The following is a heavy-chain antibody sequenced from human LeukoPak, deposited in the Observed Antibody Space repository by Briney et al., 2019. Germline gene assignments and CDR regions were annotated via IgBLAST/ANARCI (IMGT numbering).Heavy chain of an antibody. CDR1: GGSISSYY. CDR2: IYYSGST. V-gene: IGHV4-59*12. J-gene: IGHJ3*02. Sequence: SETLSLTCTVSGGSISSYYWSWIRQPPGKGLEWIGYIYYSGSTNYNPSLKSRVTISVDTSKNQFSLKLSSVTAADTAVYYCAKLGLEWFLDAFGIWGQGTMVTVSS. CDR3: AKLGLEWFLDAFGI. D-gene: IGHD3-3*01.